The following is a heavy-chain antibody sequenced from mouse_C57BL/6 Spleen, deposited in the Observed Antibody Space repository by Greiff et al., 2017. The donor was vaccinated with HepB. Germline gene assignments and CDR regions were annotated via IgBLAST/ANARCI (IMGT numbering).Heavy chain of an antibody. V-gene: IGHV1-50*01. Sequence: QVHVKQPGAELVKPGASVKLSCKASGYTFTSYWMQWVKQRPGQGLEWIGEIDPSDSYTNYNQKFKGKATLTVDTSSSTAYMQLSSLTSEDSAVYYCARKAYYSKDYWGQGTTLTVSS. CDR1: GYTFTSYW. CDR2: IDPSDSYT. D-gene: IGHD2-5*01. J-gene: IGHJ2*01. CDR3: ARKAYYSKDY.